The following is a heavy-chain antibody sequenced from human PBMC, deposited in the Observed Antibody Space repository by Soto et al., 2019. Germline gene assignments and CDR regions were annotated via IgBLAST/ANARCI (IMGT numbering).Heavy chain of an antibody. V-gene: IGHV4-61*01. CDR2: IYYSGRP. J-gene: IGHJ4*02. CDR1: GGSVSSGSYY. D-gene: IGHD3-3*01. Sequence: QVQLQESGPGLMKPSETLSLTCTVSGGSVSSGSYYWSWIRQPPGKGLEWIGDIYYSGRPNYNPSPKSGATITVDKSKNQLSLKLSPVTAADSAVYYCPRNPLQWIFGEVRTRGNFDYWGQGTLVTVSS. CDR3: PRNPLQWIFGEVRTRGNFDY.